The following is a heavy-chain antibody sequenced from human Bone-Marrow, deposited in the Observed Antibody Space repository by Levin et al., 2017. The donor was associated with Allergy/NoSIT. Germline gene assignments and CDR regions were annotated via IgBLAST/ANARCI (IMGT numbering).Heavy chain of an antibody. CDR3: ANWAGASSWWGPLDY. Sequence: GESLKISCAASGFTFSNYAMSWVRQAPGKGLEWVSTIDNSGGNTYYADSVKGRFTVSRDNSKNTLYLQMNSLRAEDTAVYSCANWAGASSWWGPLDYWGQGTLVTVSS. V-gene: IGHV3-23*01. CDR1: GFTFSNYA. D-gene: IGHD6-13*01. J-gene: IGHJ4*02. CDR2: IDNSGGNT.